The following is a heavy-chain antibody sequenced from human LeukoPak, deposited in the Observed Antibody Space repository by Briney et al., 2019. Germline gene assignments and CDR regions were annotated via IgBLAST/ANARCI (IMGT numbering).Heavy chain of an antibody. CDR1: GFTVSTYD. Sequence: TTGGSLRLSCAASGFTVSTYDMHWVRQAPGEGPEWIAYFGISGTIYYVDSVRGRFTISRDSAKNSLHLEMNSLRVDDTAIYYCAGYGFYPYWGQGTPVTVSS. CDR2: FGISGTI. CDR3: AGYGFYPY. V-gene: IGHV3-69-1*01. D-gene: IGHD5-18*01. J-gene: IGHJ4*02.